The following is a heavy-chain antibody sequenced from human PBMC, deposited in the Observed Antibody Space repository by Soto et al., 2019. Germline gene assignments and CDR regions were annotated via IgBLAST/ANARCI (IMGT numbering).Heavy chain of an antibody. D-gene: IGHD3-10*01. CDR2: INHSGST. J-gene: IGHJ4*02. CDR3: ARATMVRGVTDY. Sequence: PSETLSLTCAVYGGSFSGYYWSWIRQPPGKGLEWIGEINHSGSTNYNPSLKSRVTISVDTSKNQFSLKLSSVTAADTAVYYCARATMVRGVTDYWGQGTLVTVS. CDR1: GGSFSGYY. V-gene: IGHV4-34*01.